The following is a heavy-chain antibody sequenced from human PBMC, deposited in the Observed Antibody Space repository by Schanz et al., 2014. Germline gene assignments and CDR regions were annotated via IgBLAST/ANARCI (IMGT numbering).Heavy chain of an antibody. CDR3: VRDAGWAFGDYHGMDV. V-gene: IGHV1-18*01. D-gene: IGHD3-10*01. Sequence: QGQLVQSGAEVKKPGASVKVSCKASGYTFTSYGITWVRQAPGQGLEWMGWISAYNGHTTYAQKFQGRVTMTTDTCTSTAYMELRSLISDDTAVYYCVRDAGWAFGDYHGMDVWGQGTSVTVSS. J-gene: IGHJ6*02. CDR2: ISAYNGHT. CDR1: GYTFTSYG.